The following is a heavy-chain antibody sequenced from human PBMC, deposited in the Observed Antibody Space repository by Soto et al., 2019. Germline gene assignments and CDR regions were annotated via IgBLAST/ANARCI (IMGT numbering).Heavy chain of an antibody. CDR2: INHSGST. V-gene: IGHV4-34*01. CDR3: ARGPDSRYCSGGSCYSRGLKY. J-gene: IGHJ4*02. CDR1: GGSFSGYY. D-gene: IGHD2-15*01. Sequence: QVQLQQWGAGLLKPSETLSLTCAVYGGSFSGYYWSWIRQPPGKGLEWIGEINHSGSTNYNPSLKSRVTISVDTSKNQFSLELSSVTAADTAVYYCARGPDSRYCSGGSCYSRGLKYWGQGTLVTVSS.